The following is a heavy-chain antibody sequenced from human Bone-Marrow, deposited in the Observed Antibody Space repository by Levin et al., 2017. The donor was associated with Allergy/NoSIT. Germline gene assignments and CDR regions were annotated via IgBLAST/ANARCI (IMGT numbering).Heavy chain of an antibody. D-gene: IGHD5-18*01. CDR2: IDWDDDK. V-gene: IGHV2-70*17. CDR1: GFSLSTSGMC. J-gene: IGHJ6*02. CDR3: ARIPYLGHSYGYYYGMDV. Sequence: SGPTLVKPTQTLTLTCTVSGFSLSTSGMCVSWVRQPPGKALEWLARIDWDDDKFYSTSLQTRLTISKDTSKNQVVLTMTNMDPVDTATYYCARIPYLGHSYGYYYGMDVWGPGTTVAVSS.